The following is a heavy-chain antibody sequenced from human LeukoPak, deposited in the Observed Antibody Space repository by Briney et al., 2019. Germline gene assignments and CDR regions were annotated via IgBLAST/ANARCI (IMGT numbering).Heavy chain of an antibody. CDR2: ISGGGGST. CDR1: GLTFTSYS. D-gene: IGHD3-10*01. J-gene: IGHJ4*02. Sequence: GGSLRLSCAASGLTFTSYSMNWVRQAPGKGLEWVSTISGGGGSTYYADSVKGRFTISRDNSKNTLYVQMNSLRAADTAVYYCAKGPRYYGSGSYYLDYWGQGTLVTVSS. CDR3: AKGPRYYGSGSYYLDY. V-gene: IGHV3-23*01.